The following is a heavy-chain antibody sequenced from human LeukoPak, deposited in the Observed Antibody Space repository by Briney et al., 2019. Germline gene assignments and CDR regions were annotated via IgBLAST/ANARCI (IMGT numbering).Heavy chain of an antibody. CDR3: ARGVWATFDS. CDR2: IKQDGSEK. V-gene: IGHV3-7*04. D-gene: IGHD1-26*01. Sequence: GGSLRLSCAASGFSLSNYWMNWVRQAPGKGLEWVANIKQDGSEKNYVDSVKGRFTISRDNAKNSMILQMNSLREEDTAVYYCARGVWATFDSWGQGTLVSVSS. CDR1: GFSLSNYW. J-gene: IGHJ4*02.